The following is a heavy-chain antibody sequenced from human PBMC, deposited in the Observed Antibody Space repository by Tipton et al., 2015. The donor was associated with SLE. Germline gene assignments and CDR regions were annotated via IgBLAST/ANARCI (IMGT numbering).Heavy chain of an antibody. CDR1: GGSISSYY. CDR2: IYYSGST. J-gene: IGHJ4*02. Sequence: LRLSCTVSGGSISSYYWSWIRQPPGKGLEWIGYIYYSGSTNYNPSLKSRVTISVDTSKNQFSLKLSSVTAADTAVYYCAGSAPDCTGGVCYLYYFDYWGQGTLVTVSS. CDR3: AGSAPDCTGGVCYLYYFDY. V-gene: IGHV4-59*08. D-gene: IGHD2-8*02.